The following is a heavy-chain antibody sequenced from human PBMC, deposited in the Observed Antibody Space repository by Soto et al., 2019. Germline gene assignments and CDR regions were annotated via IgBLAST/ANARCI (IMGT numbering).Heavy chain of an antibody. CDR3: ARGGGIVVVTAPYDH. D-gene: IGHD2-21*02. V-gene: IGHV3-49*03. CDR2: IRSKTYSGTA. Sequence: GGSLRLAYTTSGFTFGDYAMSWFRQAPGKGLEWVGLIRSKTYSGTADYAASVKGRFTISRDDSKGIAYLEMNGLKIEDTAVYYCARGGGIVVVTAPYDHCGQGTLVTVSS. J-gene: IGHJ4*02. CDR1: GFTFGDYA.